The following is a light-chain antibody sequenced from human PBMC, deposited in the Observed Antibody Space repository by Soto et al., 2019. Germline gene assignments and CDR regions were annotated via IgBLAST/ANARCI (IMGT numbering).Light chain of an antibody. CDR2: DAS. CDR3: QHRRDWPLT. CDR1: QSVDRL. Sequence: EIVLTQSPATLSLSPGERATLSCRASQSVDRLLAWYQQKPGQAPRLLIYDASNRATGVPARFSGSGSGTDFTLTISSLEPEDFAVYYCQHRRDWPLTFGGGTKVEIK. J-gene: IGKJ4*01. V-gene: IGKV3-11*01.